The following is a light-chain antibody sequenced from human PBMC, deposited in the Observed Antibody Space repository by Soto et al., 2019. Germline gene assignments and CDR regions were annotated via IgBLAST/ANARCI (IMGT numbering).Light chain of an antibody. CDR3: SSYAGSNNL. CDR2: EVS. Sequence: QSALTQPPSASGSPGQSVTISCTGTSSDVGGYNYLSWYQQHPGKAPKLMIYEVSKRPSGVPDRFSGSKSGNTASLTVSGLQAEDEADYYCSSYAGSNNLFGGGTKVTVL. J-gene: IGLJ2*01. V-gene: IGLV2-8*01. CDR1: SSDVGGYNY.